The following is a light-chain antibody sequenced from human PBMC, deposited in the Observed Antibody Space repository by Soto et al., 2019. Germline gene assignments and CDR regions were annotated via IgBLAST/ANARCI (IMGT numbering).Light chain of an antibody. V-gene: IGLV3-21*01. CDR3: QVWDTSRDQGV. CDR1: NIGSKS. J-gene: IGLJ3*02. Sequence: SYELTQPPSVSVAPGKTASITCEGDNIGSKSVHWYQQKPGQAPVLVIYYDSDRPSGIPERFSGSNSGNTATLTISRVEAGDEADYSCQVWDTSRDQGVFGGGTKLTVL. CDR2: YDS.